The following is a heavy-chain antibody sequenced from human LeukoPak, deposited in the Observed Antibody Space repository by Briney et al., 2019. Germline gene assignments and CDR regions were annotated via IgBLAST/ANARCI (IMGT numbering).Heavy chain of an antibody. CDR2: IYPGGST. CDR3: ADEASY. J-gene: IGHJ4*02. Sequence: GSLRLSCAASGFTVSSNYMSWVRQPPGKGLEWIGEIYPGGSTNYSPSLKSRVTISIDKSKTQFSLKLTSVTAADTAVYYCADEASYWGQGTLVTVSS. V-gene: IGHV4-4*02. CDR1: GFTVSSNY. D-gene: IGHD5-24*01.